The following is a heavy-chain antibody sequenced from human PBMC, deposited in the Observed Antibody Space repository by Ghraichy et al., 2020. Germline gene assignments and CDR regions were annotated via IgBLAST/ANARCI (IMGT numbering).Heavy chain of an antibody. J-gene: IGHJ4*02. CDR1: GGSVSSGSYY. V-gene: IGHV4-61*01. Sequence: SETLSLTCTVSGGSVSSGSYYWSWIRQPPGKGLEWIGYIYYSGSTNYNPSLKSRVTISVDTSKNQFSLKLSSVTAADTAVYYCARVGYCSSTSCYPNYYGGGVDYWGQGTLVTVSS. CDR3: ARVGYCSSTSCYPNYYGGGVDY. D-gene: IGHD2-2*01. CDR2: IYYSGST.